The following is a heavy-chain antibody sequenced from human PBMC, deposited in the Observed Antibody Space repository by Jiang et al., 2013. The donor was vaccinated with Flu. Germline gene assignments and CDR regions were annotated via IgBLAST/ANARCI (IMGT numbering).Heavy chain of an antibody. CDR1: GGSISSYY. CDR2: IYYSGST. V-gene: IGHV4-59*01. J-gene: IGHJ3*02. D-gene: IGHD2-21*02. CDR3: ARGLGAYCGGDCYSVAFDI. Sequence: GSGLVKPSETLSLTCTVSGGSISSYYWSWIRQPPGKGLEWIGYIYYSGSTNYNPSLKSRVTISVDTSKNQFSLKLSSVTAADTAVYYCARGLGAYCGGDCYSVAFDIWAKGQWSPSLQ.